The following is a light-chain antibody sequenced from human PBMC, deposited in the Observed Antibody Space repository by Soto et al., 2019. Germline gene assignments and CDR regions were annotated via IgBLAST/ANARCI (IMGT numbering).Light chain of an antibody. CDR2: EVS. CDR1: SSDVGGYNY. V-gene: IGLV2-14*01. J-gene: IGLJ3*02. CDR3: SSYTSSINRV. Sequence: QSALTQPASVSGSPGQSITISCTGTSSDVGGYNYVSWYQQHPGKAPKLMIYEVSNRPSGVSNRFSGSKSGNKASLTISGLQAEYEAEYYCSSYTSSINRVFGGGTKLTVL.